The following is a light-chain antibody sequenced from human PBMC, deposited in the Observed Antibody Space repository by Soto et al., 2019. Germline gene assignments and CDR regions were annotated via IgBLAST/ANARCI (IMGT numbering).Light chain of an antibody. CDR3: MQPLQSWT. CDR2: LGS. V-gene: IGKV2-28*01. Sequence: IGVTQSPLTLPLTPAEPASISCRSSQSVLHSNGYNYLDWYLQKPGQSPQLLIYLGSKRASWVPDRFSGSGSGRDFTLKISRVEAEDVGVYYCMQPLQSWTFGQGTKVDIK. J-gene: IGKJ1*01. CDR1: QSVLHSNGYNY.